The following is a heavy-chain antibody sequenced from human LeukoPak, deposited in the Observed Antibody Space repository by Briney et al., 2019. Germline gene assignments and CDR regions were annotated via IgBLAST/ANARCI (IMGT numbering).Heavy chain of an antibody. CDR3: ATGIAAAYGGAFDI. J-gene: IGHJ3*02. Sequence: MNWVRQAPGKGLEWVSYISSSSSTIYYADSVKGRFTISRDNAKNSLYLQMNSLRDEDTAVYYCATGIAAAYGGAFDIWGQGTMVTVSS. CDR2: ISSSSSTI. D-gene: IGHD6-13*01. V-gene: IGHV3-48*02.